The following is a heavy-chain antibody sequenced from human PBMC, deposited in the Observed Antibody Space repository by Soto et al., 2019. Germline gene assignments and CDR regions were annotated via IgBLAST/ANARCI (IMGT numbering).Heavy chain of an antibody. CDR1: GGSFSGYY. CDR3: VRGRDTMIVVVTRRNWFDP. J-gene: IGHJ5*02. Sequence: PSETLSLTCAVYGGSFSGYYWSWIRQPPGKGLEWIGEINHSGSTNYNPSLKSRVTISVDTSKNQFSLKLSSVTAADTAVYYCVRGRDTMIVVVTRRNWFDPWGQGTLVTVSS. CDR2: INHSGST. V-gene: IGHV4-34*01. D-gene: IGHD3-22*01.